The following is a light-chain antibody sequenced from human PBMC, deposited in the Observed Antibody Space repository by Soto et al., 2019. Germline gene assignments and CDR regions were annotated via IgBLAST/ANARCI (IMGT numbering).Light chain of an antibody. Sequence: DIVLTQSPATLSLSPGERATLSCRASQSVSSYLAWYQQKPGQAHRLLIYDASNRATGIPARFSGSGSGTDFTLTISSLEPEDFAVYYCQQRRNWPLTFGGGTKVEIK. J-gene: IGKJ4*01. CDR2: DAS. CDR1: QSVSSY. V-gene: IGKV3-11*01. CDR3: QQRRNWPLT.